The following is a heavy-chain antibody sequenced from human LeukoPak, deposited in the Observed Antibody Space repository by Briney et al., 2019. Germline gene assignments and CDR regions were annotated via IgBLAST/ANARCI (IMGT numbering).Heavy chain of an antibody. J-gene: IGHJ4*02. V-gene: IGHV1-18*01. CDR2: ISAYNGNT. CDR3: AREAGGDYDFDY. D-gene: IGHD4-17*01. CDR1: GGTFSSYA. Sequence: GSSVKVSCKASGGTFSSYAISWVRQAPGQGLEWMGWISAYNGNTNYAQKLQGRVTMTTDTSTSTAYMELRSLRSDDTAVYYRAREAGGDYDFDYWGQGTLVTVSS.